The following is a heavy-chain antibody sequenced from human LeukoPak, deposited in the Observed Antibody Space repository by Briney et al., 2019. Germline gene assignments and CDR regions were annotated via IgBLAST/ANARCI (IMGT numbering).Heavy chain of an antibody. CDR1: GYSISSGYY. J-gene: IGHJ4*02. CDR2: IYHSGST. D-gene: IGHD2-15*01. Sequence: PSETLSLTCAVSGYSISSGYYWGWIRQPPGKGLEWIGSIYHSGSTYYNPSLKSRVTISVDTSKNQFSLKLSSVTAADTAVYYCARVVAATWVDYWGQGTLVTVSS. V-gene: IGHV4-38-2*01. CDR3: ARVVAATWVDY.